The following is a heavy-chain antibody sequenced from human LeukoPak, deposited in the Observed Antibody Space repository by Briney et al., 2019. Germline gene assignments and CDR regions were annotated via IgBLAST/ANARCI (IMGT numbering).Heavy chain of an antibody. V-gene: IGHV4-34*01. CDR2: IYYSGST. J-gene: IGHJ4*02. CDR1: GGSFSGYY. D-gene: IGHD3-22*01. CDR3: ARRSNYYDSGNYFDY. Sequence: SETLSLTCAVYGGSFSGYYWSWIRQPPGKGLEWIGSIYYSGSTYYNPSLKSRVTISVDTSKNQFSLKLSSVTAADTAVYYCARRSNYYDSGNYFDYWGQGTLVTVSS.